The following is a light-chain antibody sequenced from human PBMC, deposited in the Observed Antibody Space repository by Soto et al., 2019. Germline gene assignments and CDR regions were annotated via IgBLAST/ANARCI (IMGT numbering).Light chain of an antibody. CDR3: GTWDSSLGAVV. J-gene: IGLJ2*01. CDR2: DNN. Sequence: QSVLTQPPSVSAAPGQKVTISCSGSGSNIGNNYVSWYQQLPGTAPKLLIYDNNKRPSGIPDRFSGSKSGTSATLGITGLQTGDEADYYCGTWDSSLGAVVFGGGTQLTVL. V-gene: IGLV1-51*01. CDR1: GSNIGNNY.